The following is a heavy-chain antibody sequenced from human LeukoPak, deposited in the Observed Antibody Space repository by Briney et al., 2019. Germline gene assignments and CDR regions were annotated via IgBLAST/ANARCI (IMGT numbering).Heavy chain of an antibody. CDR2: INPSGGST. J-gene: IGHJ3*02. D-gene: IGHD3-22*01. CDR1: GYTFTSYY. Sequence: ASVKVSCKASGYTFTSYYMHWVRQAPGQGLEWVGIINPSGGSTSYAQKFQGRVTMTRDTSTSTVYMELSSLRSEDTAVYYCARELEGDYYDSSGLGDIGAFDIWGQGTMVTVSS. V-gene: IGHV1-46*01. CDR3: ARELEGDYYDSSGLGDIGAFDI.